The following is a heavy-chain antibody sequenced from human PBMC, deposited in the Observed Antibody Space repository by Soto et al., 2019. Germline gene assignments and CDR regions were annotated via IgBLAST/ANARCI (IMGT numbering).Heavy chain of an antibody. V-gene: IGHV3-23*01. D-gene: IGHD6-19*01. CDR3: ALSIAVAGLFDY. J-gene: IGHJ4*02. CDR2: ISGSGGST. Sequence: GGSLRLSCAASGFTFSSYSMSWVRQAPGKGLEWVSAISGSGGSTYYADSVKGRSTISRDNSKNTLYLQMNSLRAEDTAVYYCALSIAVAGLFDYWGQGTLVTVSS. CDR1: GFTFSSYS.